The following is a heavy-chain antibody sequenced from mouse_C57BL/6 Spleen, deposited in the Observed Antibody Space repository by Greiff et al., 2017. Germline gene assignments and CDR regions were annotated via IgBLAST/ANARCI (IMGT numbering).Heavy chain of an antibody. CDR2: IEPNGGGT. J-gene: IGHJ2*01. CDR1: GYTFTSYW. CDR3: ARGDYYDSTDY. V-gene: IGHV1-72*01. Sequence: QVQLQQPGAELVKPGASVKLSCKASGYTFTSYWMHWVKQRPGRGLEWIGRIEPNGGGTKYNEMFKSMAKRTVDKPSSTACMLISSLTAEDSAVYYGARGDYYDSTDYWGQGTTLTVSS. D-gene: IGHD1-1*01.